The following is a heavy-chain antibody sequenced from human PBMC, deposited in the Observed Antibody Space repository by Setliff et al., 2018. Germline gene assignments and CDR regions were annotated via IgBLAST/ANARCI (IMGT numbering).Heavy chain of an antibody. CDR2: IHASGSP. J-gene: IGHJ6*03. CDR3: ARESYYYYMDV. CDR1: GLSLSSTTYY. V-gene: IGHV4-61*02. Sequence: SETLSLTCTVSGLSLSSTTYYWAWVRQSDGKRLEWIGRIHASGSPNYNPSLKSRVTISLDPSANQFSLNLSSVTAADTAVYYCARESYYYYMDVWGKGTTVTVSS.